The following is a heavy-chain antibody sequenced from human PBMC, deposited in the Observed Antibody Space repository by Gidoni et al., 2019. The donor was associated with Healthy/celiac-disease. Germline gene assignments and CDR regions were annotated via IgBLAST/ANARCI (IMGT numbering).Heavy chain of an antibody. CDR1: GFTFSIYD. CDR2: ISSNGGST. V-gene: IGHV3-64*01. Sequence: EVQLVESGGGLVQHGDSLRLSCAASGFTFSIYDMHWVRQAPGKGLEYVSAISSNGGSTYYANSVKGRFTISRDNSKNTLYLQMGSLRAEDMAVYYCARGQDYAFDIWGQGTMVTVSS. J-gene: IGHJ3*02. CDR3: ARGQDYAFDI.